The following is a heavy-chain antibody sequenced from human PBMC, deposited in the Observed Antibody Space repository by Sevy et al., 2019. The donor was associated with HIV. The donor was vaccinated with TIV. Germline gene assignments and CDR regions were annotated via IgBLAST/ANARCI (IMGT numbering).Heavy chain of an antibody. CDR2: INHDGSEM. J-gene: IGHJ4*02. Sequence: GGSLRLSCTASGFTFSGYWMAWVRQAPGKGLEWVANINHDGSEMFFVDSVKGRFTISRDNGNNLLYLQMNSLRDDDTAVYYCVRGTYDFWSGYYNGPNYWGQGTLVTVSS. D-gene: IGHD3-3*01. CDR3: VRGTYDFWSGYYNGPNY. CDR1: GFTFSGYW. V-gene: IGHV3-7*03.